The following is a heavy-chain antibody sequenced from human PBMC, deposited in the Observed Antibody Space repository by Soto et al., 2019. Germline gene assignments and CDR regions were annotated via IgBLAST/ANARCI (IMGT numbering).Heavy chain of an antibody. V-gene: IGHV3-33*01. J-gene: IGHJ4*02. D-gene: IGHD2-15*01. Sequence: LRLSCAASGFTFGIYAMHWVRQAPGKGLEWVAAVWYDGSNQYYGDSVKGRFTISRDNSKNTLSLQVNSLRAEDTAVYFCAREVSCSGGSCYRGNFDYWGPGTLVTVSS. CDR3: AREVSCSGGSCYRGNFDY. CDR2: VWYDGSNQ. CDR1: GFTFGIYA.